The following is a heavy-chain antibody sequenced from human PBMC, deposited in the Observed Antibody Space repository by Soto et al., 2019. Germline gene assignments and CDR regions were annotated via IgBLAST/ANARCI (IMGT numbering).Heavy chain of an antibody. J-gene: IGHJ4*02. CDR3: AREVQVHTPAFVY. Sequence: QVQLVQSGAEMKKPGSSVKVSCQSSGGTFNTYAMNWVRQAPGQGPEWMGDISPMFGAANYAPKFQGRVTTTADESTGTSYMQLSSFTSEDTAIYFCAREVQVHTPAFVYWGQGTLVTV. CDR1: GGTFNTYA. D-gene: IGHD3-10*01. V-gene: IGHV1-69*19. CDR2: ISPMFGAA.